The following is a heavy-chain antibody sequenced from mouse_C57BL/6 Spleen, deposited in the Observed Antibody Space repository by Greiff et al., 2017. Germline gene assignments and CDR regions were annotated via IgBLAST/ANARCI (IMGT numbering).Heavy chain of an antibody. V-gene: IGHV1-52*01. Sequence: QVHVKQPGAELVRPGSSVKLSCKASGYTFTSYWMHWVKQRPIQGLEWIGNIDPSDSETHYNQKFKDKATVTVDKSSSTAYMQLSSLTSEDSAVYYGAREGAQATSWFAYWGQGTLVTVSA. D-gene: IGHD3-2*02. CDR1: GYTFTSYW. J-gene: IGHJ3*01. CDR3: AREGAQATSWFAY. CDR2: IDPSDSET.